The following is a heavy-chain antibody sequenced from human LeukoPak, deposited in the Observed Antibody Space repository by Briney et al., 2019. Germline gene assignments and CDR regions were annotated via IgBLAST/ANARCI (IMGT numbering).Heavy chain of an antibody. Sequence: AGGSLRLSCSASGFTFKKYAMHWVRQAPGKGLEYVSAINSNGGRTYYADSVKGRFTISRDNSKNTLFLQMSSLRVEDTAVYYCVKDLYYDNSGYYSGAFEYWGQGTLVTVSS. V-gene: IGHV3-64D*06. CDR2: INSNGGRT. CDR1: GFTFKKYA. D-gene: IGHD3-22*01. CDR3: VKDLYYDNSGYYSGAFEY. J-gene: IGHJ4*02.